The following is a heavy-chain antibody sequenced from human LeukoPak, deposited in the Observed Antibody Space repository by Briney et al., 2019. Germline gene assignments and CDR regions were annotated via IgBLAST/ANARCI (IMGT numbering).Heavy chain of an antibody. J-gene: IGHJ4*02. V-gene: IGHV3-23*01. CDR2: ISGSGGST. CDR1: GFTFSSYA. D-gene: IGHD3-22*01. CDR3: AKDSDYYEISGYSLGWY. Sequence: PGGSLRLSCAASGFTFSSYAMSWVRQAPGKGLEWVSAISGSGGSTYYADSVKGRFTVSRDNSKNTLYLQMNSLRAEDTAVYYCAKDSDYYEISGYSLGWYWGQGTLVTVSS.